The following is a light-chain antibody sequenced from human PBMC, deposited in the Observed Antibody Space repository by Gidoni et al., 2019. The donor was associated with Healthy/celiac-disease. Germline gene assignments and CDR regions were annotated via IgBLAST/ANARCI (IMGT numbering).Light chain of an antibody. Sequence: QSVLTQPPPVSAAPGQKVTISCSVSSSNIGNNYVSWYQQLPGTAPKLLIYDNNKRPSGIPDRFSGSKSGTSATLGITGLQTGDEADYYCGTWDSSLSAGVFGGGTKLTVL. CDR3: GTWDSSLSAGV. CDR2: DNN. V-gene: IGLV1-51*01. CDR1: SSNIGNNY. J-gene: IGLJ3*02.